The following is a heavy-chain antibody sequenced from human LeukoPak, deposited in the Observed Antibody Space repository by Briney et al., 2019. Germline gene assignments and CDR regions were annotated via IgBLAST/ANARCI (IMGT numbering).Heavy chain of an antibody. D-gene: IGHD3-3*01. CDR3: ARVTSPTIFGVVSYYYYYYGMDV. CDR2: ISAYNGNT. Sequence: ASVKVSCKASGYTFTSYGISWVRQAPGQGLEWMGWISAYNGNTNYAQKLQGRVTMTTDTSTSTAYMELRSLRSDDTAVYYCARVTSPTIFGVVSYYYYYYGMDVWGQGTTVTVSS. J-gene: IGHJ6*02. CDR1: GYTFTSYG. V-gene: IGHV1-18*01.